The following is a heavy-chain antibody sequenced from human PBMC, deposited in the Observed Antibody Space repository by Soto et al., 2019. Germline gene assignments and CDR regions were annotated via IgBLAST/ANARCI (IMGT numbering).Heavy chain of an antibody. J-gene: IGHJ6*03. V-gene: IGHV3-72*01. D-gene: IGHD3-16*01. CDR1: ELTFSDHF. Sequence: PGGSLRLSCEASELTFSDHFFDWVRQAPGKGLDWVGRIRNRASSYSTSYAASVKGRFTMSRDDSKNSLFLQMNSLKIEDTAVYYCVILPRLGAYYMDVWGKGTTVTVSS. CDR3: VILPRLGAYYMDV. CDR2: IRNRASSYST.